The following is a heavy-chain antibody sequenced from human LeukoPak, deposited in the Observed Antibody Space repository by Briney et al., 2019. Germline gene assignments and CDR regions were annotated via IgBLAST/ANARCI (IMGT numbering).Heavy chain of an antibody. CDR3: ASTYGIAAAGTYFDY. D-gene: IGHD6-13*01. Sequence: PSETLSLTCAVSGGSISSSNWWSWVRQPPGKGLEWIGEIYHSGSTNYNPSLKSRVTMSVDKSKNQFSLKLSSVTAADTAVYYCASTYGIAAAGTYFDYWGQGTLVTVSS. V-gene: IGHV4-4*02. J-gene: IGHJ4*02. CDR1: GGSISSSNW. CDR2: IYHSGST.